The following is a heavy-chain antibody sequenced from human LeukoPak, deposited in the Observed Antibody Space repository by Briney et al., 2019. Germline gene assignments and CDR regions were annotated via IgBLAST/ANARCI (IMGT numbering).Heavy chain of an antibody. CDR3: ARDSASGVFGDSSGWTYFDY. V-gene: IGHV1-18*01. CDR2: ISAYNGNT. D-gene: IGHD6-19*01. Sequence: GASVKVSCKASGYTFTSYGISWVRQAPGQGLEWMAWISAYNGNTNYVQKVQGRITMTTDTSTSTAYMELRSLRSDDTAVYYCARDSASGVFGDSSGWTYFDYWGQGTLVTVSS. CDR1: GYTFTSYG. J-gene: IGHJ4*02.